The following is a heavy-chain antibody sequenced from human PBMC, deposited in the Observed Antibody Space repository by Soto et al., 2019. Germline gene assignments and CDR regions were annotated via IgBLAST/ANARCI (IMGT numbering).Heavy chain of an antibody. V-gene: IGHV3-7*03. CDR3: ARGSSRLGDEFDY. J-gene: IGHJ4*02. D-gene: IGHD3-16*01. CDR2: IKQDGSEK. CDR1: GFTFSSYW. Sequence: GGSLRLSCAASGFTFSSYWMSWVRQAPGKGLEWVANIKQDGSEKYYVDSVKGRFTISKDNAKNALYLQMNSLRAEDTAVYYCARGSSRLGDEFDYWGQGTLVTVSS.